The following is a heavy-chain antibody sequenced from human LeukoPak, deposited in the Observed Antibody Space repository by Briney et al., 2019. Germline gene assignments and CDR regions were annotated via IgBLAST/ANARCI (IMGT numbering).Heavy chain of an antibody. CDR3: ARGPPWAMVLVD. V-gene: IGHV1-69*13. CDR1: GGTFSSYA. J-gene: IGHJ4*02. CDR2: IIPIFGTA. D-gene: IGHD5-18*01. Sequence: ASVKVSCKASGGTFSSYAISWVRQAPGQGLEWMGGIIPIFGTANYAQKFQGRVTITADESTSTAYMELSSLRSEDTAVYHCARGPPWAMVLVDWGQGTLVTVSS.